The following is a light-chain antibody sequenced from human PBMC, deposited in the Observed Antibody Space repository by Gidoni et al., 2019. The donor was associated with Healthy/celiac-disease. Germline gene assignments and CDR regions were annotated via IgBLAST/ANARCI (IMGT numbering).Light chain of an antibody. CDR1: QSVSSSY. Sequence: ETVSTLSPGTLSLSPGERATLSCRASQSVSSSYLAWYQQKPGKAPRLLIYGASSRATGIPDRFSGSGSGTDFTLTISRLEPEDFAVYYCQQYGSSPRLTFXGXTKVEIK. CDR3: QQYGSSPRLT. J-gene: IGKJ4*01. CDR2: GAS. V-gene: IGKV3-20*01.